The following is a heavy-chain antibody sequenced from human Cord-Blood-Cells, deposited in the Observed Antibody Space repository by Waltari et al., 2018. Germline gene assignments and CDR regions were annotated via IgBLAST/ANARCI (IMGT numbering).Heavy chain of an antibody. J-gene: IGHJ3*02. Sequence: EVQLVESGGGLVQPGGSLSLSCAASGFTFSSYWMSWVRQAPGKGLWWVANIKQGGSEKYYVDSVKGRFTISRDNAKNSLYLQMNSLRAEDTAVYYCARALGKDAFDIWGQGTMVTVSS. CDR1: GFTFSSYW. CDR3: ARALGKDAFDI. CDR2: IKQGGSEK. D-gene: IGHD7-27*01. V-gene: IGHV3-7*01.